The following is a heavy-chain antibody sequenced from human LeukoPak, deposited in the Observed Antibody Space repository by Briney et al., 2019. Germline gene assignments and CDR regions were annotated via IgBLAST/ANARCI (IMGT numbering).Heavy chain of an antibody. CDR2: VNHSGST. CDR1: GGSFSGYY. CDR3: AGVLALFYYYYGMDV. Sequence: SETLSLTCAVYGGSFSGYYWSWIRQPPGKGLEWIGEVNHSGSTNYNPSLKSRVTISVDTSKNQFSLKLSSVTAADTAVYYCAGVLALFYYYYGMDVWGQGTTVTVSS. D-gene: IGHD3-3*02. V-gene: IGHV4-34*01. J-gene: IGHJ6*02.